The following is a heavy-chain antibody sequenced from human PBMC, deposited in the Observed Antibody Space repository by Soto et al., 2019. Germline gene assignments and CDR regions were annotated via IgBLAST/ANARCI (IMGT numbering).Heavy chain of an antibody. CDR2: IYHSGST. D-gene: IGHD1-26*01. J-gene: IGHJ6*02. CDR1: GGSISSSNW. CDR3: ARVSGSYYSGMDV. V-gene: IGHV4-4*02. Sequence: QVQLQESGPGLVKPSGTLSLTCAVSGGSISSSNWWSWVRQPPGKGLEWIGEIYHSGSTNYNPSLKRRVTISVYKAKSQFPLKLSSVTAAATAVYYCARVSGSYYSGMDVWGQGTTVTVSS.